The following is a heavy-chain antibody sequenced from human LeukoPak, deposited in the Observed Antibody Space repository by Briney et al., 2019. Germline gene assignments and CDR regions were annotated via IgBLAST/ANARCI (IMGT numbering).Heavy chain of an antibody. CDR2: ITNSGSTI. D-gene: IGHD3-10*01. Sequence: PGGSLRLSCAASGFTFSSYGMHWVRQAPGKGLEWVSHITNSGSTIYYADSVKGRFTISRDNSKNKLYLQMNSLRAEDTAVYYCAKLGKTENHYGSGRFSYYYYMDVWGKGTTVTISS. CDR1: GFTFSSYG. CDR3: AKLGKTENHYGSGRFSYYYYMDV. J-gene: IGHJ6*03. V-gene: IGHV3-48*01.